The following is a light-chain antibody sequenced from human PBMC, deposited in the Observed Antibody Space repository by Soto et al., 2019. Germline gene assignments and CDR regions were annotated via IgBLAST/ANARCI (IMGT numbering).Light chain of an antibody. CDR2: LGS. CDR3: MQALQTPLT. CDR1: QSLLHSNGYNC. Sequence: EIVMTQSPLSLPVTPGEPASISCRSSQSLLHSNGYNCLDWYLQKPGQSPQLLIYLGSNRASGVPDRFSGRGSGTDFTLKISREEAEDVGAYYCMQALQTPLTFGGGTKVEIK. V-gene: IGKV2-28*01. J-gene: IGKJ4*01.